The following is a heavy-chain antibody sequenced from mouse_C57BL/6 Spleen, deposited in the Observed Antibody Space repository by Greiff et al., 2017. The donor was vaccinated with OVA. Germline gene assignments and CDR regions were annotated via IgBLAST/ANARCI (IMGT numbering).Heavy chain of an antibody. D-gene: IGHD1-1*02. Sequence: EVKVEESGGGLVQPGGSMKLSCVASGFTFSNYWMNWVRQSPEKGLEWVAQIRLKSDNYATHYAESVKGRFTISRDDSKSSVYLQMNNLRAEDTGIYYCTEGGPWFAYWGQGTLVTVSA. CDR1: GFTFSNYW. V-gene: IGHV6-3*01. J-gene: IGHJ3*01. CDR3: TEGGPWFAY. CDR2: IRLKSDNYAT.